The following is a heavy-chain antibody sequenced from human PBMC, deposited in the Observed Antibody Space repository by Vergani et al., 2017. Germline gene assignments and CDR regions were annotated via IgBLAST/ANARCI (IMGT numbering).Heavy chain of an antibody. Sequence: EVQLVESGGGLVQPGGSLRLSCAASGFTFSDHYMDWVRQAPGKGLEWVGCTRNKFKNYTTEYAASVKGRFTISRDDSKNSLYLQMNSLKTEDTAVYYCARGHNGMDVWGRGTTVTVSS. CDR3: ARGHNGMDV. V-gene: IGHV3-72*01. J-gene: IGHJ6*02. CDR2: TRNKFKNYTT. CDR1: GFTFSDHY.